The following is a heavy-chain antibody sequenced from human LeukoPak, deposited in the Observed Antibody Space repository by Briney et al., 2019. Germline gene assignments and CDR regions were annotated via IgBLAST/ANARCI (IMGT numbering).Heavy chain of an antibody. V-gene: IGHV1-8*01. D-gene: IGHD3-22*01. J-gene: IGHJ4*02. CDR3: AREPTYYYDSSGYYSLIFDY. CDR1: GYTFTSYD. Sequence: ASVKVSCKASGYTFTSYDINWVRQATGQGLEWMGWMNPNSGNTGYAQKFQGRVTMTRNTSISTAYMELSSLRSEDTAVYYCAREPTYYYDSSGYYSLIFDYWGQGTLVTVSS. CDR2: MNPNSGNT.